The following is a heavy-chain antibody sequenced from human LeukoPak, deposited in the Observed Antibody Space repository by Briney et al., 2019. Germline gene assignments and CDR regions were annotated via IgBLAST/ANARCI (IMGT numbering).Heavy chain of an antibody. CDR1: GFTFSSYA. V-gene: IGHV3-23*01. J-gene: IGHJ4*02. D-gene: IGHD6-13*01. CDR2: ISGSGGST. CDR3: AKDRTLYSSSWYYFDY. Sequence: GGSLRLSCAASGFTFSSYAMSWVRQAPGKGLEWVSVISGSGGSTYYADSVKGRFTISRDNSKNTLYLQMNSLRAEDTAVYYCAKDRTLYSSSWYYFDYWGQGTLVTVSS.